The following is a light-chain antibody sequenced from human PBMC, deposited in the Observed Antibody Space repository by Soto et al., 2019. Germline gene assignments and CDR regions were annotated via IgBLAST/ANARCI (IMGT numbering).Light chain of an antibody. CDR1: QTVSTW. J-gene: IGKJ1*01. CDR3: QHYNGFSLT. V-gene: IGKV1-5*01. Sequence: DIQMTQSPSTLSASVGAIVTITCRASQTVSTWLAWYQQKPGKAPDLLISDASRLQRGVPSRFSVSGSGTEFNLTISSLQPDDVPTSYCQHYNGFSLTFGQGTTVESK. CDR2: DAS.